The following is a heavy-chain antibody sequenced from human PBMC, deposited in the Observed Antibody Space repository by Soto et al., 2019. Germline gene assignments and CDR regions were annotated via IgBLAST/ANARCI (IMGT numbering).Heavy chain of an antibody. CDR1: GFTFSSYA. D-gene: IGHD6-19*01. J-gene: IGHJ4*02. V-gene: IGHV3-23*01. Sequence: EVQLLESGGGLVQPGGSLRLSCAASGFTFSSYAMSWVRQAPGKGLEWVSVISGSGGSTYYADSVKGRFTISRDNSKHTLYLQMSSLRAEDTAVYYCARRTSGWYLDYGGQGTLVTVSS. CDR2: ISGSGGST. CDR3: ARRTSGWYLDY.